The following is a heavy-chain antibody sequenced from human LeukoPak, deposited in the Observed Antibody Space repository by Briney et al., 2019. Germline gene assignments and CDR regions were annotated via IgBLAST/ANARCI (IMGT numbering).Heavy chain of an antibody. V-gene: IGHV4-61*02. CDR1: GGSISSGSYY. CDR2: IYTSGST. J-gene: IGHJ6*03. CDR3: ARDSPMRSELRAYYYYYMDV. Sequence: SETLSLTCTVSGGSISSGSYYWSWIRQPAGKGLEWIGRIYTSGSTNYNPSLKSRVTISVDTSKNQFPLKLSSVTAADTAVYYCARDSPMRSELRAYYYYYMDVWGKGTTVTVSS. D-gene: IGHD1-14*01.